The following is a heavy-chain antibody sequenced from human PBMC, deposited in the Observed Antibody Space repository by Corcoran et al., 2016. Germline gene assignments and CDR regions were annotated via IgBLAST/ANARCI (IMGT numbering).Heavy chain of an antibody. Sequence: QLQLQESGPGLVKPSETLSLTCTVSGGSISSSSYYWGWIRQPPGKGLEWIGSIYYSGSTYYSPSLKSRGTISVDTSKNQFSLKLSSVNAADTAVYYCARDGYYYDRSCYYPNWVDPWGQGTLVTVSS. V-gene: IGHV4-39*07. CDR1: GGSISSSSYY. CDR3: ARDGYYYDRSCYYPNWVDP. D-gene: IGHD3-22*01. J-gene: IGHJ5*02. CDR2: IYYSGST.